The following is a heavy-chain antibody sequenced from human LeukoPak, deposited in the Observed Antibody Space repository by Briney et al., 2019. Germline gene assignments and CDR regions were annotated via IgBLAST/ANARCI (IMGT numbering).Heavy chain of an antibody. Sequence: GASVKVSCKASGYTFTSYGISWVRQAPGQGLEWMGWINPHNGNTKYAQKFQGRVTMTTDTSTSTAYMELRSLRSDDTAVYYCASTYCSDGTCYWFSLDYWGQGTLVTVSS. J-gene: IGHJ4*02. CDR1: GYTFTSYG. CDR3: ASTYCSDGTCYWFSLDY. V-gene: IGHV1-18*01. D-gene: IGHD2-15*01. CDR2: INPHNGNT.